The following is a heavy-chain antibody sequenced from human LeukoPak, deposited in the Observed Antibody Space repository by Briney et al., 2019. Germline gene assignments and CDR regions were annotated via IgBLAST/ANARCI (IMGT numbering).Heavy chain of an antibody. D-gene: IGHD6-19*01. Sequence: GGSLRLSCAASGFTFSSYAMSWVRQAPGKGLEWVSSVSGSAGSTYYADSVKGRFTISRDNAKNSLYLQMNSLRAEDTALYYCAKDRVAVAGRGFDYWGQGTLVTVSS. V-gene: IGHV3-23*01. J-gene: IGHJ4*02. CDR1: GFTFSSYA. CDR3: AKDRVAVAGRGFDY. CDR2: VSGSAGST.